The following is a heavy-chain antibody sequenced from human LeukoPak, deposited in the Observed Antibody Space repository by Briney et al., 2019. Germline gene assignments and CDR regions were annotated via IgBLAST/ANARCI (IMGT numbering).Heavy chain of an antibody. D-gene: IGHD6-13*01. J-gene: IGHJ6*02. CDR2: IYYSGST. Sequence: SETLSLTCTVSGVSISSYYWSWIRQPPGKGLEWIGYIYYSGSTNYNPSLKSRVTISVDTSKNQFSLKLSSVTAADTAVYYCAGSTYSSSWTRVYYYGMDVWGQGTTVTVSS. CDR1: GVSISSYY. CDR3: AGSTYSSSWTRVYYYGMDV. V-gene: IGHV4-59*01.